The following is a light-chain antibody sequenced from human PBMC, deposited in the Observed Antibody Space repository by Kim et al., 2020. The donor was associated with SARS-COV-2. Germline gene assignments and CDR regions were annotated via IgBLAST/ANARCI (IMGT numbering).Light chain of an antibody. J-gene: IGLJ2*01. CDR3: NSRDSNDNVV. Sequence: VALGQTVRITGQGDSLRSYYATCYQQKQGQAPILVIYGKNNRPSGIPDRFSGSSSGNTASLTITGTQAGDEADYYCNSRDSNDNVVFGGGTKLTVL. V-gene: IGLV3-19*01. CDR2: GKN. CDR1: SLRSYY.